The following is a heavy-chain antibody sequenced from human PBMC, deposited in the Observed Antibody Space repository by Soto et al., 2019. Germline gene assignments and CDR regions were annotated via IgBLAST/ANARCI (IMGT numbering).Heavy chain of an antibody. V-gene: IGHV4-59*01. Sequence: SETLSLTCTVSGGSISSYYWSWIRQPPGTGLEWIGYIYYSGSTNYNPSLKSRVTISVDTSKNQFSLKLSSVTAADTAVYYCAREAERVPALWLYSYCEYWGQGTL. CDR3: AREAERVPALWLYSYCEY. D-gene: IGHD3-16*01. J-gene: IGHJ4*02. CDR2: IYYSGST. CDR1: GGSISSYY.